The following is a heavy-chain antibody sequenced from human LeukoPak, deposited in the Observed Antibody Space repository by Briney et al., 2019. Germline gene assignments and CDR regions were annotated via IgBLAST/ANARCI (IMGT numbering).Heavy chain of an antibody. J-gene: IGHJ3*02. D-gene: IGHD1-26*01. V-gene: IGHV1-2*02. CDR3: ARKVGATKGAFDI. CDR2: INPNSGGT. Sequence: GASVKVSCKASGYTFTGYYMHWVRQAPGQGLERMGWINPNSGGTNYAQKFQGRVTMTRDTSISTAYMELSRLRSDDTAVYYCARKVGATKGAFDIWGQGTMVTVSS. CDR1: GYTFTGYY.